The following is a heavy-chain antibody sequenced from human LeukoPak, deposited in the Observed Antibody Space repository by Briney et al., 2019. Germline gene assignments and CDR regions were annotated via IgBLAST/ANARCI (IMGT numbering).Heavy chain of an antibody. CDR2: ISYDGSNK. CDR3: AKGFIITIFGVVDY. D-gene: IGHD3-3*01. V-gene: IGHV3-30*18. Sequence: GGSLRLSCAASGFTFSSYGMHWVRQAPGKGLEWVAVISYDGSNKYYADSVKGRFTISRDNSKNTLYLQMNSLRAEDTAVYYCAKGFIITIFGVVDYWGQGTLVTVSP. CDR1: GFTFSSYG. J-gene: IGHJ4*02.